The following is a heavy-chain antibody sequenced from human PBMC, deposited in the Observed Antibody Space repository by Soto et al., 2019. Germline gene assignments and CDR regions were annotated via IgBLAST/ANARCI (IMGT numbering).Heavy chain of an antibody. J-gene: IGHJ6*04. V-gene: IGHV1-18*01. D-gene: IGHD3-16*01. CDR1: GYTFTSYG. CDR2: ISAYNGNT. Sequence: GASVKVSCKASGYTFTSYGISWVRQAPGQGLEWMGWISAYNGNTNYAQKLQGRVTMTTDTSTSTAYMELRSLRSDDTAVYYCSTGYEFFGGGAANHYYYYCMDVWGKGTTVTVSS. CDR3: STGYEFFGGGAANHYYYYCMDV.